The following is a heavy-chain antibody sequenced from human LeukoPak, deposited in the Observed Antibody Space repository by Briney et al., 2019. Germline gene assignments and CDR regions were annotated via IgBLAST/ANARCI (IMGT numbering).Heavy chain of an antibody. J-gene: IGHJ4*02. CDR3: AREVGGSSCLDY. CDR1: GFTFSRIG. D-gene: IGHD6-13*01. V-gene: IGHV3-30*03. Sequence: GGSLRLSCAASGFTFSRIGMHWVRQAPGKGLEWVALISNDGINKYYADSVKGRFTISRDNSKNTLYLQMNTLRVEDTAIYYCAREVGGSSCLDYWGQGTLVTVSS. CDR2: ISNDGINK.